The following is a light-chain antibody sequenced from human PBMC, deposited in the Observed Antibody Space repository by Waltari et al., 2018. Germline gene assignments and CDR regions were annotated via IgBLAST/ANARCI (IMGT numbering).Light chain of an antibody. V-gene: IGLV3-21*02. J-gene: IGLJ3*02. CDR2: DDY. CDR3: QVWDSSSDRPV. Sequence: SYVLTQPPSVSMAPGQTATITCGGNNIGGKTVHWYQQKPGQAPVLVVYDDYYRPSGIPERFSGSNSGNTAALTISWVEAGDEADYYCQVWDSSSDRPVFGGGTKVFVL. CDR1: NIGGKT.